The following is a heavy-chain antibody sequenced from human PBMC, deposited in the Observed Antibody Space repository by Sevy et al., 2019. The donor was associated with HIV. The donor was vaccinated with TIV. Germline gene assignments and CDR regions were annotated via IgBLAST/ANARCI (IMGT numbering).Heavy chain of an antibody. CDR1: GFTFSSYS. Sequence: GGSLRLSCAASGFTFSSYSMNWVRQAPGNGLEWVSSISSSSSYIYYADSVKGRFTISRDNAKNSLYLQMNSLRAEDTAVYYCARDRHYDFWSGYHSFDYWGQGTMVTVSS. J-gene: IGHJ4*02. V-gene: IGHV3-21*01. CDR2: ISSSSSYI. D-gene: IGHD3-3*01. CDR3: ARDRHYDFWSGYHSFDY.